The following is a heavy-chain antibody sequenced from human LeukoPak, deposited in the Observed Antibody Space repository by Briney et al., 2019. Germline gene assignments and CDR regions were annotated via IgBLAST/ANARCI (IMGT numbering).Heavy chain of an antibody. V-gene: IGHV1-69*05. Sequence: ASVKVSCKASGGTFSTYPISWVRQAPGQGLEWMGGIIPIFGTLNYAQKFQDRVTITTDESTSTAYMELSSLRSEDTALYYCATAYCGGDCYATNFDYWGQGALVTVSS. D-gene: IGHD2-21*02. CDR2: IIPIFGTL. CDR1: GGTFSTYP. J-gene: IGHJ4*02. CDR3: ATAYCGGDCYATNFDY.